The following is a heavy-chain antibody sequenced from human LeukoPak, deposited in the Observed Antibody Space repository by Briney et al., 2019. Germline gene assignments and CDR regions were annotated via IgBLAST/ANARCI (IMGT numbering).Heavy chain of an antibody. J-gene: IGHJ4*02. V-gene: IGHV3-7*03. CDR1: GFIFNTFW. CDR2: INQDGSDM. CDR3: ARVGSEYSSSWYAIVTPYYFDY. D-gene: IGHD6-13*01. Sequence: GGSLRLSCAASGFIFNTFWMNWVRLTPGKGLEWVAKINQDGSDMYYVDSVKGRFFVSRDNAKNSLYLQMNSLRAEDTAVYYCARVGSEYSSSWYAIVTPYYFDYWGQGTLVTVSS.